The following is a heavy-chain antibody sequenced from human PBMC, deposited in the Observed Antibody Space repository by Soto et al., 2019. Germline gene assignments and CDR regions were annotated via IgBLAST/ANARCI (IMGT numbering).Heavy chain of an antibody. J-gene: IGHJ5*02. V-gene: IGHV3-30*18. CDR1: GFTFSSYG. CDR2: ISYDGSNK. Sequence: QVQLVESGGGVVQPGRSLRLSCAASGFTFSSYGMHWVRQAPGKGLEWVAVISYDGSNKYYADSVKGRFTISRDNSKNTLYLQMNILRAEDTAVYYCAKASTLVWFDPWGQGTLVTVSS. CDR3: AKASTLVWFDP.